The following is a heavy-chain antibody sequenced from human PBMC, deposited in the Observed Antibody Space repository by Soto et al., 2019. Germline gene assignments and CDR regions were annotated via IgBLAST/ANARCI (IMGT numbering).Heavy chain of an antibody. D-gene: IGHD1-1*01. Sequence: PGESLKISCRGSGYSFSSYWIAWVRQMPGKGLEWMGIIYPGDSDTRYSPSFQGQVTISADKSVSTAYLQWSSLKASDTAMYYCVRRSSSSVTTTYGMDGWGQGTTVTVSS. CDR1: GYSFSSYW. CDR2: IYPGDSDT. J-gene: IGHJ6*02. V-gene: IGHV5-51*01. CDR3: VRRSSSSVTTTYGMDG.